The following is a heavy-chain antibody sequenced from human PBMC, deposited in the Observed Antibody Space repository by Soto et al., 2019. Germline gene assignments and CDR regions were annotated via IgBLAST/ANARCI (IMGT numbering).Heavy chain of an antibody. CDR1: GFTFSSYA. V-gene: IGHV3-23*01. D-gene: IGHD1-26*01. J-gene: IGHJ3*02. CDR3: AKVLPFWVKVPNIVGATGAFDI. CDR2: ISGSGGST. Sequence: EVQLLESGGGLVQPGGSLRLYCAASGFTFSSYAMSWVRQAPGKGLEWVSAISGSGGSTYYADSVKGRFTISRDNSKNTLYLQMNSLRAEDTAVYYCAKVLPFWVKVPNIVGATGAFDIWGQGTMVTVSS.